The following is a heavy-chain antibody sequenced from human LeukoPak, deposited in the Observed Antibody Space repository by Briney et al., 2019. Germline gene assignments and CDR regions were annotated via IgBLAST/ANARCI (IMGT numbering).Heavy chain of an antibody. V-gene: IGHV3-33*05. CDR2: IQFDGSNK. CDR1: GFTFSSYG. Sequence: PGGSLRLSCAASGFTFSSYGMHWVRQAPGKGLEWVAFIQFDGSNKYYSDSVKGRFTVSRDNSRNTLYLQMNSLRDEDTAVYYCAREGRHNWFDPWGQGTLVTVSS. J-gene: IGHJ5*02. CDR3: AREGRHNWFDP.